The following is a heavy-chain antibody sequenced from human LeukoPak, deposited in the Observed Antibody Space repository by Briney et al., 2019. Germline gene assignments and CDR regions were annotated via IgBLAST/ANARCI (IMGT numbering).Heavy chain of an antibody. CDR2: IYYSGST. V-gene: IGHV4-59*01. CDR3: ARVVRTVRGVIVFDY. J-gene: IGHJ4*02. CDR1: GGSISSYY. D-gene: IGHD3-10*01. Sequence: SETLSLTCTVSGGSISSYYWSWIRQPPGKGLEWIGYIYYSGSTNYNPSLKSRVTISVDTSKNQFSLKLSSVTAADTAMYYCARVVRTVRGVIVFDYWGQGTLVTVSS.